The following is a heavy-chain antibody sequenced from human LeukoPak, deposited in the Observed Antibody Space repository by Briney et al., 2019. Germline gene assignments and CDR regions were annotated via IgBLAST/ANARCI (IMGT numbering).Heavy chain of an antibody. CDR3: ARSRGIVVVPAAFPKRPYYFDY. CDR2: ISSSGSTI. Sequence: GGSLRLSCAASGFTFSSYEMNWVRQAPGKGLEWVSYISSSGSTIYYADSVKGRFTIPRDNAKNSLYLQMNSLRAEDTAVYYCARSRGIVVVPAAFPKRPYYFDYWGQGTLVTVSS. J-gene: IGHJ4*02. CDR1: GFTFSSYE. D-gene: IGHD2-2*01. V-gene: IGHV3-48*03.